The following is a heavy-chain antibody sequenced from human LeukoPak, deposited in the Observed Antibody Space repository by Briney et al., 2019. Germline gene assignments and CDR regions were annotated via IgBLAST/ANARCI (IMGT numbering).Heavy chain of an antibody. V-gene: IGHV3-30*03. CDR2: ISYDGGDK. CDR3: VREGVEYSYSYGDY. CDR1: GFTFSSYD. D-gene: IGHD3-16*01. J-gene: IGHJ4*02. Sequence: SGGSLRLSCAASGFTFSSYDMHWVRQAPGKGLEWVALISYDGGDKYYAESMKGRITISRDNAENTLYLQMNNLRPDDTAFYFCVREGVEYSYSYGDYWGQGTLVTVSS.